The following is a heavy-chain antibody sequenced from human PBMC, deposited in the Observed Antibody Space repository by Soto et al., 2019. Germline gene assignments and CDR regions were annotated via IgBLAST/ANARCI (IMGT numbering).Heavy chain of an antibody. V-gene: IGHV1-2*02. CDR1: GYTFSDYF. CDR3: ARDSGIPGRYWYFGL. Sequence: QVQLVQSGAEVKKPGASVKVSCTTYGYTFSDYFLHWVRQAPGQGPEWMGFVNPKRGGTEYAPKFQGRVTMTRDTSSSTVYIYLSGLTSDDTAIYYCARDSGIPGRYWYFGLWGRGTLVTVSS. J-gene: IGHJ2*01. D-gene: IGHD3-9*01. CDR2: VNPKRGGT.